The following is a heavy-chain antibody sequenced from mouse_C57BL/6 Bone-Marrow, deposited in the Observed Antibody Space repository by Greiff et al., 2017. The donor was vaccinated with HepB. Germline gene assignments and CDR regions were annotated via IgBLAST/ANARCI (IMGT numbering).Heavy chain of an antibody. CDR3: ARKIYYDYDGAY. V-gene: IGHV1-50*01. CDR2: IDPSDSYT. CDR1: GYTFTSYW. J-gene: IGHJ3*01. D-gene: IGHD2-4*01. Sequence: QVQLQQPGAELVKPGASVKLSCKASGYTFTSYWMQWVKQRPGQGLEWIGEIDPSDSYTNYNQKFKGKATLTVDTSSSPAYMQLSSLTSEDSAVYYCARKIYYDYDGAYWGQGTLVTVSA.